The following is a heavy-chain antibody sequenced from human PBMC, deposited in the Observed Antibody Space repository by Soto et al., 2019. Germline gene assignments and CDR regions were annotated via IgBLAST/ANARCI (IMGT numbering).Heavy chain of an antibody. CDR2: IGGRDGST. V-gene: IGHV3-23*01. D-gene: IGHD1-26*01. Sequence: GSLRLSCAASGFTFSNYAMSWVRQAPGKGLEWVSAIGGRDGSTYYADSVKGRFTISRDNSKNTLYLQMNGLRAEDTAIYYCAKDWVLPSAPLYYFDYWGQGTLVTVSS. J-gene: IGHJ4*02. CDR1: GFTFSNYA. CDR3: AKDWVLPSAPLYYFDY.